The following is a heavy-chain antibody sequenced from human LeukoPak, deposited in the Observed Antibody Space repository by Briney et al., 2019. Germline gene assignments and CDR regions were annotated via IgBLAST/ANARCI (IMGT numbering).Heavy chain of an antibody. Sequence: GGSLRLSCAASGFTVSSNDMSWVRQAPGKGLEWVSGIYVGGSTYYADSVKGRFTIPRDNSKNTLYLQMNSLRAEYTAVYYCARDRGSGITMVRGVIRGYMDVWGKGTTVTVSS. J-gene: IGHJ6*03. CDR2: IYVGGST. CDR1: GFTVSSND. CDR3: ARDRGSGITMVRGVIRGYMDV. V-gene: IGHV3-53*01. D-gene: IGHD3-10*01.